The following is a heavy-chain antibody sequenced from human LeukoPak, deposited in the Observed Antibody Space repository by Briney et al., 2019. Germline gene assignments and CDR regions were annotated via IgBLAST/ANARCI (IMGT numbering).Heavy chain of an antibody. CDR3: ARTARHLDY. V-gene: IGHV3-11*04. CDR1: GFTFSDPY. Sequence: GGSLRLSCEASGFTFSDPYMSWIRQAPGEGLECLSYISGSGTDINYADSVRGRFTISRDNAKNLLYLQMNDLRLEDTAVYYCARTARHLDYWGQGTLVTVSS. CDR2: ISGSGTDI. J-gene: IGHJ4*02. D-gene: IGHD5-18*01.